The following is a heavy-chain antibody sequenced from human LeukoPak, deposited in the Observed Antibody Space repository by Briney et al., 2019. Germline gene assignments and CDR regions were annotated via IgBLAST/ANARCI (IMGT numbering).Heavy chain of an antibody. CDR1: GYTFTSDG. D-gene: IGHD6-13*01. CDR3: ARGRGIAAAGRGDFDY. CDR2: ISAYNGNT. J-gene: IGHJ4*02. V-gene: IGHV1-18*01. Sequence: ASVKVSCKASGYTFTSDGISWVRQPPAQGLEWMGWISAYNGNTNYAQKLQGRVTMTTDTSTSTAYMELRSLRSDDTAVYYCARGRGIAAAGRGDFDYWGQGTLVTVSS.